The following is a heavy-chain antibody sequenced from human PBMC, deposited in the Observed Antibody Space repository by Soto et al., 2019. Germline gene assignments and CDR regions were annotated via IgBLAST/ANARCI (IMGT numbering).Heavy chain of an antibody. CDR3: TTWIDDVNADPFLYYYYYYMDV. CDR1: GFTFSNAW. V-gene: IGHV3-15*01. D-gene: IGHD1-1*01. Sequence: VGSLRLSCAASGFTFSNAWMSWVRQAPGKGLEWVGRIKSKTDGGTTDYAAPVKGRFTISRDDSKNTLYLQMNSLKTEDTAVYYCTTWIDDVNADPFLYYYYYYMDVWGKGTTVNVSS. J-gene: IGHJ6*03. CDR2: IKSKTDGGTT.